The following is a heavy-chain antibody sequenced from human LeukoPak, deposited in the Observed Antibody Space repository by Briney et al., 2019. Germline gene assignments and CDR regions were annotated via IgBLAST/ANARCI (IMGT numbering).Heavy chain of an antibody. CDR1: GFTLSSYA. CDR2: ISYDGSNK. V-gene: IGHV3-30*04. D-gene: IGHD2/OR15-2a*01. CDR3: ARDPNITPDY. J-gene: IGHJ4*02. Sequence: PGRSLRLSCAASGFTLSSYAMHWVRQAPGKGLEWVAVISYDGSNKYYADSVKGRFTISRDNPKNTLYAQMNSLRAEDTAVYYFARDPNITPDYWGQGTPVTVSS.